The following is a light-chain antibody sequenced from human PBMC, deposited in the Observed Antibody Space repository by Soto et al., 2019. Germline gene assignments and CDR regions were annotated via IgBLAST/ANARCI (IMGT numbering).Light chain of an antibody. CDR2: DAS. Sequence: DIQMTQSPSTLSASVGGRVTITCRASQSLNSLLAWYQQKPGRAPKLLIYDASTLESGVPSRFSGSGSGTEFTLTISSLQTDDFATYYCQQYNSYSSWTFGQGTKVDIK. V-gene: IGKV1-5*01. J-gene: IGKJ1*01. CDR3: QQYNSYSSWT. CDR1: QSLNSL.